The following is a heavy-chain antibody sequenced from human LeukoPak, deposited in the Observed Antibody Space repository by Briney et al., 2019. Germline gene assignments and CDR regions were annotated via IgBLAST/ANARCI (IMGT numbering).Heavy chain of an antibody. CDR2: ISGSGGST. J-gene: IGHJ4*02. CDR1: GFTFSSYA. V-gene: IGHV3-23*01. D-gene: IGHD2-2*02. CDR3: AKDFIRGIVVVPAAILAGPIDY. Sequence: GGSLRLSCAASGFTFSSYAMSWVRQAPGKGLEWVSAISGSGGSTYYADSVKGWFTISRDNSKNTLYLQMNSLRAEDTTVYYCAKDFIRGIVVVPAAILAGPIDYWGQGTLVTVSS.